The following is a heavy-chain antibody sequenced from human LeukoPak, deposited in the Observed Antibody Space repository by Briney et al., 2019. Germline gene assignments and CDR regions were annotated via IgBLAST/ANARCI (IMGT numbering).Heavy chain of an antibody. D-gene: IGHD3-9*01. CDR2: IKSKADGGTA. CDR3: SRDHDTLTGYYRGAFDI. V-gene: IGHV3-15*01. CDR1: GFTFSNVW. J-gene: IGHJ3*02. Sequence: GGSLRLSCAASGFTFSNVWMSWVRQAPGKGLEWVGRIKSKADGGTADYAAPVKGRFTISRDDSKNTLYLQMSSLKTEDTAMYYCSRDHDTLTGYYRGAFDIWGQGTMVTVSS.